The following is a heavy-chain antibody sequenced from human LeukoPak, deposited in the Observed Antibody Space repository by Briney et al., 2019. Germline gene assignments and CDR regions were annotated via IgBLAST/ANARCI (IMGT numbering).Heavy chain of an antibody. CDR3: ARGPYNWNTVVGSGFDP. CDR2: IYYSGST. CDR1: GGSISSYY. V-gene: IGHV4-59*12. J-gene: IGHJ5*02. D-gene: IGHD1-20*01. Sequence: SETLSLTCTVSGGSISSYYWSWIRQPAGKGLEWIGYIYYSGSTNYNPSLKSRVTISVDTSKNQFSLELRSVTAADTAVYYCARGPYNWNTVVGSGFDPWGQGTLVIVSS.